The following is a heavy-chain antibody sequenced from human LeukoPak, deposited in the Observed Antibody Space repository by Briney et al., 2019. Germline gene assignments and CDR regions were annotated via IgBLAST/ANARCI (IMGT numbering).Heavy chain of an antibody. Sequence: PGGSLRLSCAASGFTFSPLVMNWVRQAPGRGLEWVSYISSGSSTTYYADSVKGRFTISRDNAMNSLYLQVNSLRDEDTAVYYCARGRGLTLSYHYFDYWGQGTLVTVSS. V-gene: IGHV3-48*02. CDR3: ARGRGLTLSYHYFDY. D-gene: IGHD3-10*01. CDR1: GFTFSPLV. CDR2: ISSGSSTT. J-gene: IGHJ4*02.